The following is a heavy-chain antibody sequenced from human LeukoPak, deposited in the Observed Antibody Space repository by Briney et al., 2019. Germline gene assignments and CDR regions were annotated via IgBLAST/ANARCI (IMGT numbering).Heavy chain of an antibody. Sequence: GGSRRLSCAASGFTVSSNYMSWVRQAPGKGLEWVSVIYSGGSTYYADSVKGRFTISRDNSKNTLYLQMNSLRAEDTAVYYCARAGCSGGSCYHNWFDPWGQGTLVTVSS. CDR3: ARAGCSGGSCYHNWFDP. J-gene: IGHJ5*02. CDR2: IYSGGST. CDR1: GFTVSSNY. D-gene: IGHD2-15*01. V-gene: IGHV3-53*01.